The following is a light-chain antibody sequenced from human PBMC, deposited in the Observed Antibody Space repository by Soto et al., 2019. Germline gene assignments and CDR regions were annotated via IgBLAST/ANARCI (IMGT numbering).Light chain of an antibody. CDR2: TAS. CDR1: QGINSY. J-gene: IGKJ4*01. CDR3: QQVYDYPLT. V-gene: IGKV1-9*01. Sequence: IQLTQSPSFLSASVGDRVTITYRASQGINSYVAWHQQKPGKAPKLLIYTASTLQSGVPSRFSGSGSGTEFTLTIRGLQPEDSATYYCQQVYDYPLTFGGGTKVEI.